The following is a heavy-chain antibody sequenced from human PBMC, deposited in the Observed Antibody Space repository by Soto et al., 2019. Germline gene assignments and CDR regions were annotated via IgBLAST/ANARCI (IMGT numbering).Heavy chain of an antibody. Sequence: VASVKVSCKVSGYTLTELSMHWVRQAPGKGLEWMGGFDPEDGETIYAQKFQGRVTMTEDTSTDTAYMELSSLRSEDTAVYYCATTRQSTGFXSGYSGMDVWGQGTTVTVSS. CDR3: ATTRQSTGFXSGYSGMDV. J-gene: IGHJ6*02. V-gene: IGHV1-24*01. CDR1: GYTLTELS. CDR2: FDPEDGET. D-gene: IGHD3-3*01.